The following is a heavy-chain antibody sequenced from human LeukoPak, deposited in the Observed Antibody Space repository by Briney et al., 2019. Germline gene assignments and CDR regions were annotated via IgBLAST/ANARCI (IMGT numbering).Heavy chain of an antibody. CDR2: IIPIFGTA. D-gene: IGHD4-17*01. Sequence: GASVKVSCKASGGTFSSYAISWVRQAPGQGLEWIGGIIPIFGTANYAQKFQGRVTITTDESTSTAYMELSSLRSEDTAVYYCANGGDYVWFDPWGQGTLVTVSS. CDR1: GGTFSSYA. J-gene: IGHJ5*02. CDR3: ANGGDYVWFDP. V-gene: IGHV1-69*05.